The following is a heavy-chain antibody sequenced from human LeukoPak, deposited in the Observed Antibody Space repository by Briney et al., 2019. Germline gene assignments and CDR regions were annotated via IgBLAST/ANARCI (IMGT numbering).Heavy chain of an antibody. CDR1: GFTFSYYG. CDR2: ISDDGSKT. V-gene: IGHV3-30*03. CDR3: ARDTTDPVAPLLYHMDV. D-gene: IGHD6-19*01. Sequence: GGSLRLSCEGSGFTFSYYGIHWVRQAPGKALEWVAFISDDGSKTYYADSVKGRFSISRDNPKSTLSLQMSSLRAEDTAVYYCARDTTDPVAPLLYHMDVWGKGTPVTVS. J-gene: IGHJ6*03.